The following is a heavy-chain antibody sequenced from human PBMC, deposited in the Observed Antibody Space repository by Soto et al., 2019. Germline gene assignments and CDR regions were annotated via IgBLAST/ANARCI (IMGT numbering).Heavy chain of an antibody. CDR3: TMSSERGY. Sequence: QVQFVQSGAEVKKPVASVKLSCKTSGYTYTEYAIHWVRQAPGQGLEWMGWKNVGNGNAKYSHMVEGRATMRRDASSSTVYLEVGSLASENRAVYYCTMSSERGYWCQGTLVTVSS. D-gene: IGHD3-10*01. CDR1: GYTYTEYA. J-gene: IGHJ4*02. CDR2: KNVGNGNA. V-gene: IGHV1-3*01.